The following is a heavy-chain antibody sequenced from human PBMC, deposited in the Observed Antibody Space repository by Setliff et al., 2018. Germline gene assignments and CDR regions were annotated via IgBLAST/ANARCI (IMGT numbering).Heavy chain of an antibody. V-gene: IGHV1-18*01. CDR3: AREDDGSSWFDP. CDR1: GYTFTSYG. D-gene: IGHD3-10*01. J-gene: IGHJ5*02. Sequence: ASVKVSCKASGYTFTSYGFSWVRQAPGQGLEWMGWISVYNGKTKYEQKFQGRVTMTTDTSTSTAYMELRSLRSDDTAVYYCAREDDGSSWFDPWGQGTLVTVSS. CDR2: ISVYNGKT.